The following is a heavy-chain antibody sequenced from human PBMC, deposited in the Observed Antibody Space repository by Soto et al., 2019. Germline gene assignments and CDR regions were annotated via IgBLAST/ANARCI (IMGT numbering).Heavy chain of an antibody. CDR2: IYPSDSDT. CDR3: ARGAVTTNFDY. J-gene: IGHJ4*02. Sequence: GESLKISCKASGYSFIRYWIGWVRQMPGKGLEWMGIIYPSDSDTRYSPSFHGQVTISADKSINTAYLQWSSLKASDTAMYYCARGAVTTNFDYWGLGTLVTVSS. V-gene: IGHV5-51*01. D-gene: IGHD4-4*01. CDR1: GYSFIRYW.